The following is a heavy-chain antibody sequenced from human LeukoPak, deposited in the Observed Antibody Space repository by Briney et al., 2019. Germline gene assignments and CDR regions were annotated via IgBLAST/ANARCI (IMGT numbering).Heavy chain of an antibody. CDR1: GGPISSNY. J-gene: IGHJ3*02. CDR2: IYNSGST. V-gene: IGHV4-59*08. CDR3: ARQGGSFAFDI. Sequence: PSETLSLPCTVSGGPISSNYWSWLRQPPGKGLEWIGYIYNSGSTNYNPSLKSRVTISVDTSKNQFSLKLNSVTAADTAVYYCARQGGSFAFDIWGQGTMVTVSS. D-gene: IGHD1-26*01.